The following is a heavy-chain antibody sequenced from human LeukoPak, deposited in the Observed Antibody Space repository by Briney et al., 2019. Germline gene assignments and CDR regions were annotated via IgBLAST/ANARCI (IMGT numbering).Heavy chain of an antibody. Sequence: SETLSLTCTVSGGSISSGDYYWSWIRQPPGKGLEWIAYIYYSGSIYYNPSLQSRVTISIDTTKNQFSLKLTSVTAADTAVYYRGRDLSGYSISNWFDPWGQGTLVTVSS. CDR2: IYYSGSI. D-gene: IGHD5-18*01. CDR3: GRDLSGYSISNWFDP. V-gene: IGHV4-30-4*01. J-gene: IGHJ5*02. CDR1: GGSISSGDYY.